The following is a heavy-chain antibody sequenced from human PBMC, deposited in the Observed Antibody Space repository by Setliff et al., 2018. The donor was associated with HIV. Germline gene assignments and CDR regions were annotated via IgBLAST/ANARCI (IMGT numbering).Heavy chain of an antibody. CDR1: GFTFSSYE. V-gene: IGHV3-48*03. CDR2: ISSSGTTI. J-gene: IGHJ4*02. CDR3: ATDCAVVGGTGSLDS. Sequence: GGSLRLSCAASGFTFSSYEMNWVRQAPGKGLEWVSYISSSGTTIYYADSVKGRFTISRDNAKNSLYLQMNSLRVEDTAVYYCATDCAVVGGTGSLDSWGQGTLVTVS. D-gene: IGHD1-26*01.